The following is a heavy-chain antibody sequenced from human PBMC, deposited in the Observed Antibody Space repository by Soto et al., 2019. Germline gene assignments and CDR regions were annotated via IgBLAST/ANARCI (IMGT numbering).Heavy chain of an antibody. CDR2: IWYDGSNK. J-gene: IGHJ6*02. V-gene: IGHV3-33*01. CDR1: GFTFSSYG. CDR3: ARDKLSPRGIFMAFYGMDV. D-gene: IGHD2-15*01. Sequence: GGSLRLSCAASGFTFSSYGMHWVRQAPGKGLEWVAVIWYDGSNKYYADSVKGRFTISRDNSKNTLYLQMNSLRAEDTAVYYCARDKLSPRGIFMAFYGMDVWGQGTTVTVSS.